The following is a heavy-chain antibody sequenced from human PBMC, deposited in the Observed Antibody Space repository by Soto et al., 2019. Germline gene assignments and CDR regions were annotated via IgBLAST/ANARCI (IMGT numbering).Heavy chain of an antibody. CDR1: EGTFNSYT. Sequence: QVQLVQSGAEVKKPGSSVKVSCTASEGTFNSYTISWVRQAPEQGLEWMGRVIPILGMANFAQKFQGRVMITADKSTSTAYMVLSSLRSDDTAVYYCATNYGSGSTHFDYWGQGTLVTVSS. D-gene: IGHD3-10*01. V-gene: IGHV1-69*02. CDR2: VIPILGMA. J-gene: IGHJ4*02. CDR3: ATNYGSGSTHFDY.